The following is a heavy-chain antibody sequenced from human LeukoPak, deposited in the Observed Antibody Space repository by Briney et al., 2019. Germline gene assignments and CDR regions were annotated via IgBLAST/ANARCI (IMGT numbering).Heavy chain of an antibody. V-gene: IGHV1-69*13. CDR2: IIPIFGTA. J-gene: IGHJ5*02. D-gene: IGHD3-3*01. CDR3: AREGITIFGVGNNWFDP. CDR1: GGTFSSYA. Sequence: SVKVSCTASGGTFSSYAISWVRQAPGQGLEWMGGIIPIFGTANYAQKFQGRVTITADESTSTAYMELSSLRSEDTAVYYCAREGITIFGVGNNWFDPWGQGTLVTVSS.